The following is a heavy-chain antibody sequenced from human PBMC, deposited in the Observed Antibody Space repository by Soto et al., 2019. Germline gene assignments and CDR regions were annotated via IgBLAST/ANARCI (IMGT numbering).Heavy chain of an antibody. CDR3: ARATYDSSTYYLDY. CDR1: GASISGGDYY. CDR2: IYYTGNT. D-gene: IGHD3-22*01. V-gene: IGHV4-30-4*01. J-gene: IGHJ4*02. Sequence: QVQLQESGPGLVKPSQTLSLTCTVSGASISGGDYYWTWIRQPPGKGLEWIGSIYYTGNTYSNPSLESRLSISVDPSNNQFALRLTSVTAPDTAKYYCARATYDSSTYYLDYWGQGTLVTVSS.